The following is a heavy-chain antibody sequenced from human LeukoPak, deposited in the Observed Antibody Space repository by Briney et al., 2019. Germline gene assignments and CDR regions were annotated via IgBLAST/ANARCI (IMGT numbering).Heavy chain of an antibody. CDR1: GFTFSSYG. V-gene: IGHV3-30*02. D-gene: IGHD1-14*01. CDR3: AKSNIKSRNYYFDY. Sequence: GGSLRLSCAASGFTFSSYGMHWVRQAPGKGLEWVAFIRYDGSNKYYADSVKGRFTISRDNSKNTLYLQMNSLRAEDTAVYYCAKSNIKSRNYYFDYWGQGTLVTVSS. J-gene: IGHJ4*02. CDR2: IRYDGSNK.